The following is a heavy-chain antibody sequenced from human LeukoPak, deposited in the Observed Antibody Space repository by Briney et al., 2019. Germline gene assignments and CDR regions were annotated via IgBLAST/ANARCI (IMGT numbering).Heavy chain of an antibody. J-gene: IGHJ4*02. D-gene: IGHD5-18*01. CDR1: GFTFSSYA. CDR3: AREYWGYSYGYIGY. Sequence: GRSLRLSCAASGFTFSSYAMHWVRQAPGKGLEWVAVISYDGSNKYYADSVKGRFTISRDNSKNTLYPQMNSLRAEDTAVYYCAREYWGYSYGYIGYWGQGTLVTVSS. V-gene: IGHV3-30*04. CDR2: ISYDGSNK.